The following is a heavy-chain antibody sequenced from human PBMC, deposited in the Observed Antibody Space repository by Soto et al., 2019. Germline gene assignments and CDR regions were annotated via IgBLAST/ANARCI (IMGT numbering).Heavy chain of an antibody. CDR3: ARHLFSEV. CDR1: GGSISSYY. Sequence: SETLSLTCTVSGGSISSYYWSWIRQPPGKGLEWIGYFYYSGGTNYNPSLKSQITISADTSKNQIFLKLTSVTAADTAVYYCARHLFSEVWGQGTTVTVSS. D-gene: IGHD2-21*01. V-gene: IGHV4-59*08. CDR2: FYYSGGT. J-gene: IGHJ6*01.